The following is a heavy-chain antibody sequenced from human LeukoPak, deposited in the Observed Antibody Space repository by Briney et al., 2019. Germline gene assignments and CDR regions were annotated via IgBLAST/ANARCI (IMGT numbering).Heavy chain of an antibody. J-gene: IGHJ4*02. CDR3: ARALAVARSEYFDY. CDR2: IYYDGST. V-gene: IGHV4-39*02. D-gene: IGHD6-19*01. Sequence: SETLSLTCTVSGGSISNTNYYWGWIRQPPGKGLEWIGSIYYDGSTYFNPSLKSRVAIFVGTSTNHFSLKLSSVTAADTAVYYCARALAVARSEYFDYWGQGTLVTVSS. CDR1: GGSISNTNYY.